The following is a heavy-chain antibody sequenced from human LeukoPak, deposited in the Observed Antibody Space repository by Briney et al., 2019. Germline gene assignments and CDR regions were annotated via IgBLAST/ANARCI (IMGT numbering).Heavy chain of an antibody. CDR1: GFTFSSYG. D-gene: IGHD2-15*01. CDR2: IWYDGSNK. Sequence: PGRSLRLSCAASGFTFSSYGMHWVRQAPGKGLEWVAVIWYDGSNKYYADSVKGRFTISRDNCKNTLDLQMNSLRAEDTAVYYCARGQVCSAGSCYVFYYGMDVWGQGTTVTVSS. CDR3: ARGQVCSAGSCYVFYYGMDV. V-gene: IGHV3-33*01. J-gene: IGHJ6*02.